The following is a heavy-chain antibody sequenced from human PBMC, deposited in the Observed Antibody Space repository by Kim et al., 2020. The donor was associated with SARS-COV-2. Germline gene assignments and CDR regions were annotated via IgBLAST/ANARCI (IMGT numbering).Heavy chain of an antibody. CDR3: ARDHGYCSSTSCPNWFDP. J-gene: IGHJ5*02. Sequence: GGSLRLSCAASGFTFSSYSMNWVRQAPGKGLEWVSYISSSSSTIYYADSVKGRFTISRDNAKNSLYLQMNSLRDEDTAVYYCARDHGYCSSTSCPNWFDPWGQGTLVTVSS. D-gene: IGHD2-2*03. CDR2: ISSSSSTI. V-gene: IGHV3-48*02. CDR1: GFTFSSYS.